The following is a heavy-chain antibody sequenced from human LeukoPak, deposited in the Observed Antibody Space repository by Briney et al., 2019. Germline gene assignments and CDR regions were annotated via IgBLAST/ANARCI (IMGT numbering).Heavy chain of an antibody. CDR2: INHSGST. J-gene: IGHJ3*02. V-gene: IGHV4-34*01. CDR1: GGSFSGYY. CDR3: AGEDYFDSSGYASWRFDI. Sequence: SETLSLTCAVYGGSFSGYYWSWIRQPPGKGLEWIGEINHSGSTNYNPSLKSRVTISVDTSKNQFSLKLTSVTTADTAVYYCAGEDYFDSSGYASWRFDIWGQGTMVTVSS. D-gene: IGHD3-22*01.